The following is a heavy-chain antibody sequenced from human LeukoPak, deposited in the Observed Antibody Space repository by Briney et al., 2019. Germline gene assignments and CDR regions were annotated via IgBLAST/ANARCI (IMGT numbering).Heavy chain of an antibody. Sequence: GGSLRLSCAVSGFTFSRYWMTWVRQAPGKGLEWGANIKVDGSEKYYVDAVKGRFTISRDNAKDSLYLQMNGLRAEDTAIYYCARAQWTAFDYYYYMDVWGKGPTVTVSS. CDR3: ARAQWTAFDYYYYMDV. J-gene: IGHJ6*03. CDR1: GFTFSRYW. V-gene: IGHV3-7*01. D-gene: IGHD3/OR15-3a*01. CDR2: IKVDGSEK.